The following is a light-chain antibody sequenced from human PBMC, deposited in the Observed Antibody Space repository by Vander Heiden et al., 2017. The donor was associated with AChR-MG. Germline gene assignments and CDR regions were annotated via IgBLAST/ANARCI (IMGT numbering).Light chain of an antibody. V-gene: IGLV2-14*03. CDR2: DVT. Sequence: QSALTQPASVSGSPGQWITITCAGTSSDIGTYTYVSWHQQHPGKAPKLIIYDVTNRPSGVPNRFSGSKSGNTASLTISGLQPEDEADYYCGSYTPSSSLPCVFGTGTKVIVL. J-gene: IGLJ1*01. CDR1: SSDIGTYTY. CDR3: GSYTPSSSLPCV.